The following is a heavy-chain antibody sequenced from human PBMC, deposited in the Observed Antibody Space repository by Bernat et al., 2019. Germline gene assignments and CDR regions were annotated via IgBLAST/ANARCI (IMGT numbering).Heavy chain of an antibody. Sequence: QVQLVQSGAEVKKPGSSVKVSCKASGGTFSSYAISWVRQAPGQGLEWMGGIIPIFGTANYAQKFQGRGTMTADESTSTAYMELSSLRSEDTAVYYCVSVLGYCSSTSCYMVWGWFDPWGQGTLVTVSS. CDR1: GGTFSSYA. CDR3: VSVLGYCSSTSCYMVWGWFDP. V-gene: IGHV1-69*01. CDR2: IIPIFGTA. J-gene: IGHJ5*02. D-gene: IGHD2-2*02.